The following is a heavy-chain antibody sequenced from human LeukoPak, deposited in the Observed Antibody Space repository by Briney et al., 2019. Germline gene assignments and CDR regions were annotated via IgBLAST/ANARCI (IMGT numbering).Heavy chain of an antibody. CDR2: IYYSGST. Sequence: PSETLSLTCIVSGGSISSGGYYWSWIRQHPGKGLEWIGYIYYSGSTYYNPSLKSRVTISVDTSKNQFSLKLSSVTAADTAVYYCARDPRTAYCGGDCSPDWGQGTLVTVSS. D-gene: IGHD2-21*02. CDR1: GGSISSGGYY. CDR3: ARDPRTAYCGGDCSPD. J-gene: IGHJ4*02. V-gene: IGHV4-31*03.